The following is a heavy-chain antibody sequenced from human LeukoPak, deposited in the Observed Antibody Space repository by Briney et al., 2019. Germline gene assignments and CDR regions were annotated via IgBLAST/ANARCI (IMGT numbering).Heavy chain of an antibody. J-gene: IGHJ4*02. D-gene: IGHD4-23*01. Sequence: SSETLSLTCTVSGGSISSGGYSWSWIRQPPGKGLEWIGYIYHSGSTYYNPSLKSRVTISVDRSKNQFSLKLSSVTAADTAVYYCARATDGGTFDYWGQGTLVTVSS. CDR2: IYHSGST. V-gene: IGHV4-30-2*01. CDR3: ARATDGGTFDY. CDR1: GGSISSGGYS.